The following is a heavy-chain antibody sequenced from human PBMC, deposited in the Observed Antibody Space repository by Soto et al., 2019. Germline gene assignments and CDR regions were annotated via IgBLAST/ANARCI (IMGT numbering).Heavy chain of an antibody. CDR3: ARDFWDDSTGVVPVSNYYYYMDV. CDR1: GGSISIYY. V-gene: IGHV4-59*01. Sequence: SETLSLTSTVSGGSISIYYWSWIRQPPGKGLEWIGYIYYSESTNYNPSLKSRVTISVDTSKNQFSLKLSSVTAADTAVYYCARDFWDDSTGVVPVSNYYYYMDVWGKGTTVTVSS. D-gene: IGHD2-2*01. J-gene: IGHJ6*03. CDR2: IYYSEST.